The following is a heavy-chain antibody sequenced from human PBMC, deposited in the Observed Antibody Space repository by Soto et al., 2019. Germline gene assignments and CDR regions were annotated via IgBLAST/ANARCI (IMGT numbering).Heavy chain of an antibody. CDR3: ARDPWGVYSSSSPSRFDP. CDR2: ISHDGSQT. D-gene: IGHD6-6*01. CDR1: GFTFSTYI. Sequence: PGGSLRLSCAASGFTFSTYIMHWVRQAPGKWLEWVALISHDGSQTYYAGSVKGRFTISRDNSNHTLYLQMNSLRPEDTSIYYCARDPWGVYSSSSPSRFDPWGQGTLVTVSS. V-gene: IGHV3-30-3*01. J-gene: IGHJ5*02.